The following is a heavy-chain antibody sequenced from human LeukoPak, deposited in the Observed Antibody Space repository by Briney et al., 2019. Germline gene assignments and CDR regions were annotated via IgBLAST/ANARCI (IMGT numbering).Heavy chain of an antibody. V-gene: IGHV6-1*01. CDR1: GDSVSSNSAT. Sequence: SQILSLTCVISGDSVSSNSATWNWVRQSPSRGLEWLGRTYYRSKWYNDYAVSVKGRVTINPDASKKQFSLQLNSVTPEDTAVYYCARGNVYPFDYWGQGTLVTVSA. CDR3: ARGNVYPFDY. J-gene: IGHJ4*02. D-gene: IGHD1-1*01. CDR2: TYYRSKWYN.